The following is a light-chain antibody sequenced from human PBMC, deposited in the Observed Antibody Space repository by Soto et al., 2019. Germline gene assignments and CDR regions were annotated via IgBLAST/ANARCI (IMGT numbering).Light chain of an antibody. CDR1: QSVSRD. CDR3: QQYNDWPLT. Sequence: EIVMTQSPATLSVSPGERATLSCRASQSVSRDLAWYQQKPGQAPRLLIYDISTRATGIPTRFSGSGSGTEFTLTISSLQSEDFAVYYCQQYNDWPLTFRGGT. CDR2: DIS. J-gene: IGKJ4*01. V-gene: IGKV3D-15*01.